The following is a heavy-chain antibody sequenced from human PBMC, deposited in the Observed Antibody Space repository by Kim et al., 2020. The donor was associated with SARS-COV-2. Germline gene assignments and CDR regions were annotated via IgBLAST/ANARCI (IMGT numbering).Heavy chain of an antibody. D-gene: IGHD2-15*01. Sequence: TYYYPYIKSRVTISVGTSKNQFSLKLSSVTAADTAVYYCARRSFGWFDPWGQGTLVTVSS. J-gene: IGHJ5*02. CDR3: ARRSFGWFDP. V-gene: IGHV4-39*01. CDR2: T.